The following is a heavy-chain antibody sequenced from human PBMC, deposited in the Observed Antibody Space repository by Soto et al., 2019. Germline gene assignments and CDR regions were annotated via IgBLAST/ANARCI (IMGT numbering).Heavy chain of an antibody. V-gene: IGHV4-39*01. Sequence: QLQLQESGPGLVKPSETLSLTCTVSGGSISSSSYYWGWIRQPPGKGREGIGSTYSSGSTYYNPSLTGRVTLPVDTSDNHLPLQLSSVTAADTAVYYCARHQYYYDSSGYYLDAFDIWGQGTMVTVSS. D-gene: IGHD3-22*01. CDR1: GGSISSSSYY. J-gene: IGHJ3*02. CDR3: ARHQYYYDSSGYYLDAFDI. CDR2: TYSSGST.